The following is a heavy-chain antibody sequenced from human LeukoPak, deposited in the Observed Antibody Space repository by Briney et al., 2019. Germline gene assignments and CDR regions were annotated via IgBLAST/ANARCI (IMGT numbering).Heavy chain of an antibody. V-gene: IGHV4-59*01. J-gene: IGHJ4*02. CDR2: IYYSGTT. CDR1: GGSISGYY. CDR3: ARDRRGGSDMDY. D-gene: IGHD3-16*01. Sequence: SETLSLTCTVSGGSISGYYWSCIRQPPGKGLEWIGYIYYSGTTSYNPSLQSRVTISVDTSKNQFSLKLSSVTAADTAVYYCARDRRGGSDMDYWGQGTLVTVSS.